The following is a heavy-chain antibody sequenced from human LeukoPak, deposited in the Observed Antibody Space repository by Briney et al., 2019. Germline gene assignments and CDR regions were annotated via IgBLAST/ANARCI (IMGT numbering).Heavy chain of an antibody. CDR1: GFTLTSTG. Sequence: GGSLRLSCAMSGFTLTSTGMHWVRQAPGKGLEWVAFMHYDGRNILYADSVKGRFSIPTDNSKNMVYLQMSSLRAEDTAVYYCAKVTMGDFCFAPWGQRPLVTVSS. D-gene: IGHD3-3*01. CDR2: MHYDGRNI. CDR3: AKVTMGDFCFAP. V-gene: IGHV3-30*02. J-gene: IGHJ5*02.